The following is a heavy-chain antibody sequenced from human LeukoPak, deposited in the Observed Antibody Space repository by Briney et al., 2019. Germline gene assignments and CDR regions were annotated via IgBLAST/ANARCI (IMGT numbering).Heavy chain of an antibody. CDR3: ACRPTYYYDSSGYYRLVDAFDI. CDR2: ISSSSSYI. CDR1: GFTFSSYS. D-gene: IGHD3-22*01. Sequence: GGSPRLSCAASGFTFSSYSMNWVRQAPGKGLEWVSSISSSSSYIYYADSVKGRFTISRDNAKNSLYLQMNSLRAEDTAVYYCACRPTYYYDSSGYYRLVDAFDIWGQGTMVTVSS. J-gene: IGHJ3*02. V-gene: IGHV3-21*01.